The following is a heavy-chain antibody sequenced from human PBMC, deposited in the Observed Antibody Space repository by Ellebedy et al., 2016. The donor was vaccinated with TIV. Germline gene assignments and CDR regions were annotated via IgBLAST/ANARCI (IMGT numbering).Heavy chain of an antibody. Sequence: ASVKVSCKASGYTFTSYAMNWVRQAPGQGLEWMGWINTNTGNPTYAQGFTGRFVFSLDTSVSTAYLQISSLKAEDTAVYYCARGKGVLWPRADYWYFDLWGRGTLVTVSS. D-gene: IGHD3-10*01. CDR1: GYTFTSYA. V-gene: IGHV7-4-1*02. CDR3: ARGKGVLWPRADYWYFDL. CDR2: INTNTGNP. J-gene: IGHJ2*01.